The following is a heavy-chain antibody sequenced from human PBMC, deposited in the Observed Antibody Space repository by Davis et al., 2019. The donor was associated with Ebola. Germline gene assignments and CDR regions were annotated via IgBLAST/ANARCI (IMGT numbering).Heavy chain of an antibody. CDR3: ARDVGEVYQYFYMDV. CDR2: IGPSGNSF. Sequence: GESLKISCEVSGFTFSDYYMSWIRQAPGKGLEWIAYIGPSGNSFYCADSVKGRFTISRDNAKNSLYLQMNNLGAEDTAVYYCARDVGEVYQYFYMDVWGKGTTVTVSS. CDR1: GFTFSDYY. D-gene: IGHD3-16*01. V-gene: IGHV3-11*04. J-gene: IGHJ6*03.